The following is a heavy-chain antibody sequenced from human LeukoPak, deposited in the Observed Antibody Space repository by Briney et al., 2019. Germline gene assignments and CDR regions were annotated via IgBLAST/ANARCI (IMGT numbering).Heavy chain of an antibody. J-gene: IGHJ4*02. CDR1: GFTFSSYS. CDR3: AKGSGLVAHSPFDY. D-gene: IGHD2-15*01. CDR2: IGSSSSYI. Sequence: GGSLRLSCAASGFTFSSYSMNWVRQAPGKGLEWVSSIGSSSSYIYYADSVKGRFTISRDNAKNSLHLQMNSLRAEDTAIYYCAKGSGLVAHSPFDYWGQGTLVTVSS. V-gene: IGHV3-21*04.